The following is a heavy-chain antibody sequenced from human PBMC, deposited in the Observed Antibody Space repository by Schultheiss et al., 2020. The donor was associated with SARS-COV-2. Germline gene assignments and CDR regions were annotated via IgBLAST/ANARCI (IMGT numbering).Heavy chain of an antibody. D-gene: IGHD1-26*01. CDR2: IWYDGSNK. CDR1: GFTFSSYG. Sequence: GGSLRLSCAASGFTFSSYGMHWVRQAPGKGLEWVAVIWYDGSNKYYADSVKGRFTISRDNSKNTLYLQMNSLRAEDTAVYYCTTDLRWEQLTRPDYWGQGTRVTVSS. V-gene: IGHV3-33*01. CDR3: TTDLRWEQLTRPDY. J-gene: IGHJ4*02.